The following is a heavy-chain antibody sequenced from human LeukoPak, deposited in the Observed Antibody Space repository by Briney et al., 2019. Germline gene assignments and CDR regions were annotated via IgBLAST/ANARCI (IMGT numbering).Heavy chain of an antibody. CDR1: GFTFSSYS. CDR3: AKGSPRHIAAAGNFMDV. J-gene: IGHJ6*02. D-gene: IGHD6-13*01. V-gene: IGHV3-23*01. CDR2: ISGSGGST. Sequence: GGSLRLSCAASGFTFSSYSMNWVRQAPGKGLEWVSAISGSGGSTYYADSVKGRFTIPRDNSKNTLYLQMNSLRAEDTAVYYCAKGSPRHIAAAGNFMDVWGQGTTVTVSS.